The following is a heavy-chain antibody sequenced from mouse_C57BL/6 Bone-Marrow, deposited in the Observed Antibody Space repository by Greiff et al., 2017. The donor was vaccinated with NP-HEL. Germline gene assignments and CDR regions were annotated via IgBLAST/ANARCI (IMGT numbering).Heavy chain of an antibody. Sequence: VQLKESGPGLVKPSQSLSLTCSVTGYSITSGYYWNWIRQFPGNKLEWMGYISYDGSNNYNPSLKNRISITRDTSKNQFFLKLNSVTTEDTATYYCASDGYYPYYFDYWGQGTTLTVSS. CDR1: GYSITSGYY. J-gene: IGHJ2*01. CDR3: ASDGYYPYYFDY. V-gene: IGHV3-6*01. D-gene: IGHD2-3*01. CDR2: ISYDGSN.